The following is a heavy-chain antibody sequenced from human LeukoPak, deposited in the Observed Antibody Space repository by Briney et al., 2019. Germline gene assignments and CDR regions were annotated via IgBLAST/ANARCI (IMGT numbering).Heavy chain of an antibody. CDR1: GFTFSSNP. J-gene: IGHJ4*02. Sequence: GGSLRLSCAGSGFTFSSNPLSWVRQAPGKGLEWVSAINPSGGNTYYADPVRGRFTISRDNSKNTLYLQMNTLRAEGTAVYYCATTKQARRYFDYWGQGTLVTVSS. V-gene: IGHV3-23*01. CDR3: ATTKQARRYFDY. D-gene: IGHD1-1*01. CDR2: INPSGGNT.